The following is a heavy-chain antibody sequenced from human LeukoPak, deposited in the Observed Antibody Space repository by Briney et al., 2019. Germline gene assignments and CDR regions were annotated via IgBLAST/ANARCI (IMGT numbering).Heavy chain of an antibody. Sequence: GGSLRLSCAASGFSFSTYNMSWVRQAPGKGLEWVSYISATTGITYYADSVKGRFTITRDNAKNSLYLQLNSLRAEDTAVYYCVRAFNGNSYGYGFWGKGTLVTVSS. CDR2: ISATTGIT. D-gene: IGHD5-18*01. V-gene: IGHV3-48*01. CDR1: GFSFSTYN. CDR3: VRAFNGNSYGYGF. J-gene: IGHJ4*02.